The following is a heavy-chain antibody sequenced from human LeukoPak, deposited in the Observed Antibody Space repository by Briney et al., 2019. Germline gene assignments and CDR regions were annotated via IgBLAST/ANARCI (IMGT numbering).Heavy chain of an antibody. V-gene: IGHV4-38-2*01. CDR2: IYHSGST. CDR3: ARQGGSSSPYYFYYIDV. J-gene: IGHJ6*03. Sequence: TSETLSLTCAVSGYSISSGYYWGWFRQPPGKGLEWIACIYHSGSTYYNPSLKSRVTMSVDTSKNQFSLRLTSLTAADTAVYYCARQGGSSSPYYFYYIDVWGKGTTVTVSS. D-gene: IGHD6-13*01. CDR1: GYSISSGYY.